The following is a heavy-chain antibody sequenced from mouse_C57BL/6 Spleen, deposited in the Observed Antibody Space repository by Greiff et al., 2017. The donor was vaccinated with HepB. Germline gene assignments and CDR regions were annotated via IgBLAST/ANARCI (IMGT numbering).Heavy chain of an antibody. V-gene: IGHV1-69*01. Sequence: VQLQQPGAELVMPGASVKLSCKASGYTFTSYWMHWVKQRPGQGLEWIGEIDPSDSYTNYNQKFKGKSTLTVDKSSSTAYMQLSSLTSEDSAVYYFAIGITTVVANWGQGTSVTVSS. CDR3: AIGITTVVAN. CDR2: IDPSDSYT. D-gene: IGHD1-1*01. J-gene: IGHJ4*01. CDR1: GYTFTSYW.